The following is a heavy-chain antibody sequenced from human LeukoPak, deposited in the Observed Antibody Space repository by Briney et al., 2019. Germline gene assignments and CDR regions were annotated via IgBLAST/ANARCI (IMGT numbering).Heavy chain of an antibody. CDR3: ARGAIIDEYFQH. CDR2: ISYDGSNK. CDR1: GFTFSSYA. V-gene: IGHV3-30-3*01. Sequence: GGSLRLSCAASGFTFSSYAMHWVRQAPGKGLEWVAVISYDGSNKYYADSVKGRFTISRDNSKNTLYLQMNSLRAEDTAVYYCARGAIIDEYFQHWGQGTLVIVSS. D-gene: IGHD2-15*01. J-gene: IGHJ1*01.